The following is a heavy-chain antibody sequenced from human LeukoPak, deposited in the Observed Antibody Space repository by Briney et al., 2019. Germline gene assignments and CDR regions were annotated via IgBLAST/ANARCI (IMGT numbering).Heavy chain of an antibody. CDR3: ARVALGYDCGSGYPLGMDV. J-gene: IGHJ6*02. CDR2: IYYSGST. D-gene: IGHD3-3*01. CDR1: GGSISSYY. V-gene: IGHV4-59*01. Sequence: SETLSLTCTASGGSISSYYWSWFRQPPGKGLEWIGYIYYSGSTNYNPSLKSRVTISVDTSKNQFSLKLSSVTAADTAVYYCARVALGYDCGSGYPLGMDVWGQGTTVTVSS.